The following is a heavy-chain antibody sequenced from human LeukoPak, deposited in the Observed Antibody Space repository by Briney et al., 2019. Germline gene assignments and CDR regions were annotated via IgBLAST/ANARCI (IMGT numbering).Heavy chain of an antibody. Sequence: GGSLRLSCAASGFTFNTYTMSWVRQAPGKGLEWVSSISSSNSYIYYPGSVKGRFTISRENAKNSLYLQMNSLRAGDTAVYYCARDRGRYYMDVWGKGTTVTISS. D-gene: IGHD6-25*01. V-gene: IGHV3-21*01. CDR3: ARDRGRYYMDV. CDR1: GFTFNTYT. J-gene: IGHJ6*03. CDR2: ISSSNSYI.